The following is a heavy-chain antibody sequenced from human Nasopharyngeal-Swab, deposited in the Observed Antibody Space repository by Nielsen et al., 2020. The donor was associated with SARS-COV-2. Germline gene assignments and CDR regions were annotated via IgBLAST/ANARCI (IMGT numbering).Heavy chain of an antibody. J-gene: IGHJ4*02. D-gene: IGHD1-14*01. Sequence: GGSLRLSCAASGLSITTYGMTWVRQAPGKGLEWIPVISELGTGIYYADSVWGRFTISRDTSKNTVYLQMNTLRADDTALYFCTRGLTGHIVQWNPSPYWGQGTLVTVSS. V-gene: IGHV3-23*01. CDR1: GLSITTYG. CDR2: ISELGTGI. CDR3: TRGLTGHIVQWNPSPY.